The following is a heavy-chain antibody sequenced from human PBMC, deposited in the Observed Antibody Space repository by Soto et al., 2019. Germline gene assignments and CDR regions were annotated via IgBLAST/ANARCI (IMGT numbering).Heavy chain of an antibody. CDR1: GFTFDDYA. Sequence: EVQLVESGGGLVQPGRSLRLSCAVSGFTFDDYAMHWVRQAPGKGLEWVSGLSWNGDYTGYADSVKGRFTISRDNTKNSLYLQMTSLRAEDTALYYCAKGTRSSYYSGMDVWGQGTTVTVSS. CDR2: LSWNGDYT. CDR3: AKGTRSSYYSGMDV. D-gene: IGHD6-6*01. V-gene: IGHV3-9*01. J-gene: IGHJ6*02.